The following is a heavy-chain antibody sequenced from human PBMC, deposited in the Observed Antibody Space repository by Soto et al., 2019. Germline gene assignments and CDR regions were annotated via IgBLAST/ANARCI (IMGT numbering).Heavy chain of an antibody. J-gene: IGHJ3*01. CDR2: ISGSGGRT. CDR3: AKTAGDGGGVSCDSQGFDF. Sequence: GKGLEWVSTISGSGGRTYYADSVKGRFTISRDNSKNTLYVEMNSLRAEDTAVYYCAKTAGDGGGVSCDSQGFDFLRQGTVVT. D-gene: IGHD2-8*02. V-gene: IGHV3-23*01.